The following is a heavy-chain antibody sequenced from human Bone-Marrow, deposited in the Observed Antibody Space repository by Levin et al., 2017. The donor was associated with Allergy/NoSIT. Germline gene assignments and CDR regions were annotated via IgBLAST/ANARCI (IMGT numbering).Heavy chain of an antibody. CDR1: GFTFRNAW. D-gene: IGHD2/OR15-2a*01. V-gene: IGHV3-15*07. J-gene: IGHJ3*01. Sequence: GGSLRLSCAASGFTFRNAWMNWVRQAPGKGLEWVGRITGRTDGETTAYGSAVKDRFTISRDDSRNTVYLQMNSLKNEDTAVYYCATGVFFYNRDHAFDVWGQGTTVTVSS. CDR3: ATGVFFYNRDHAFDV. CDR2: ITGRTDGETT.